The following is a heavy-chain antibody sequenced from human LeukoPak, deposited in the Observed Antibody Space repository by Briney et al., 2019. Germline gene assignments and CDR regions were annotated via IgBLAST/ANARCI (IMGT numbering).Heavy chain of an antibody. Sequence: PSETLSLTCAVYGGSFSGYYWSWIRQPPGKGLEWIGEINHSGSTNYNPSLKSRVTISVDTSKNQFSLKLSSVTAADTAVYYCATCRRIQLWLGVEYFQHWGQGTLVSVSS. D-gene: IGHD5-18*01. J-gene: IGHJ1*01. V-gene: IGHV4-34*01. CDR3: ATCRRIQLWLGVEYFQH. CDR1: GGSFSGYY. CDR2: INHSGST.